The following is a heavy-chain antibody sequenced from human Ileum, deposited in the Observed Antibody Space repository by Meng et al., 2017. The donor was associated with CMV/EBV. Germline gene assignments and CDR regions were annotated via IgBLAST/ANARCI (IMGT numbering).Heavy chain of an antibody. CDR3: AGVGHLWSQVD. V-gene: IGHV4-59*01. J-gene: IGHJ4*02. Sequence: SETLSLTCTVSGGSISTYYWSWIRQPPGKGLEWIGYFYYSGSGSTNYNPFLKSRVTMSIDTSKNQFSLKLSSVTAADTAVYYCAGVGHLWSQVDWGQGTLVTVSS. CDR1: GGSISTYY. CDR2: FYYSGSGST. D-gene: IGHD3-10*01.